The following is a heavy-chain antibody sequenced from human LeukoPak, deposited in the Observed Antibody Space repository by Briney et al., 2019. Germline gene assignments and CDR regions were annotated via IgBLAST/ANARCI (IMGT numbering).Heavy chain of an antibody. J-gene: IGHJ4*02. Sequence: GGSLRLSCAASGFTFSNYAMNWVRQAPGKGLEWVSVISGSGGSTYYADSVKGRFTISRDNSKNTLYLQMNSLRAEDTAVYYCAKEGHYGSGSYSAPFDYWGQGTLVTVSS. D-gene: IGHD3-10*01. CDR3: AKEGHYGSGSYSAPFDY. CDR1: GFTFSNYA. CDR2: ISGSGGST. V-gene: IGHV3-23*01.